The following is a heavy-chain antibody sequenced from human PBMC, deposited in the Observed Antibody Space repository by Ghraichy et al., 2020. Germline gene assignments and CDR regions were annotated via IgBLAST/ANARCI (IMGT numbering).Heavy chain of an antibody. CDR2: IKSDGSDK. Sequence: GGSLRLSCAGSGFIFSNFWMAWVRQAPGQGLEWVAMIKSDGSDKYYVDSLKGRFTISRDNAKNSLFLDMNNLRAEDTAFYYCVWPAGRAAFDRWGQGVLVTVSS. CDR1: GFIFSNFW. CDR3: VWPAGRAAFDR. V-gene: IGHV3-7*03. J-gene: IGHJ4*02. D-gene: IGHD2-21*01.